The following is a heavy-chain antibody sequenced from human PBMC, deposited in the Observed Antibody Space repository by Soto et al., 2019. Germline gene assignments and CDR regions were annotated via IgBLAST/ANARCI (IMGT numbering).Heavy chain of an antibody. CDR1: GGSISGHY. CDR3: GRERAVAGNDFFDY. CDR2: IWYSGGT. J-gene: IGHJ4*02. D-gene: IGHD6-19*01. Sequence: PSETLSLTCTVSGGSISGHYWSWLRQPPGKGLEWIGYIWYSGGTNYNPSLKGRVTISVDSSNNQFSLELRSVTAADTAVYYCGRERAVAGNDFFDYWGQGTLVTVSS. V-gene: IGHV4-59*11.